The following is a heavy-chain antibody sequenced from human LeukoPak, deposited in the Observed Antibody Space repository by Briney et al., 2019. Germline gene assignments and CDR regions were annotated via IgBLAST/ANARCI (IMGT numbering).Heavy chain of an antibody. J-gene: IGHJ5*02. V-gene: IGHV3-74*01. D-gene: IGHD6-6*01. CDR2: INTDGSRT. Sequence: GGSLRLSCAASGFTFSSYWMHWVRQAPGKGLVWVARINTDGSRTNYADSVEGRFTISRDNSKNTLYLQMNSLRAEDTAVYYCAKRESSSLQRWFDPWGQGTLVTVSS. CDR1: GFTFSSYW. CDR3: AKRESSSLQRWFDP.